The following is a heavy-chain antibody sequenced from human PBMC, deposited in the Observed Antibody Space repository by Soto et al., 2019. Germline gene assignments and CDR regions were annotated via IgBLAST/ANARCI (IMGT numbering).Heavy chain of an antibody. D-gene: IGHD5-18*01. V-gene: IGHV3-74*01. CDR1: GFTFSSYW. CDR2: INSDGSST. J-gene: IGHJ6*03. CDR3: ARDTVDTETYYYYYYMDV. Sequence: GGSLRLSCAASGFTFSSYWMHWVRQAPGKGLVWVSRINSDGSSTSYADSVKGRFTISRDNAKNTLYLQMNSLRAEDTAVYYCARDTVDTETYYYYYYMDVWGKGTTVTVSS.